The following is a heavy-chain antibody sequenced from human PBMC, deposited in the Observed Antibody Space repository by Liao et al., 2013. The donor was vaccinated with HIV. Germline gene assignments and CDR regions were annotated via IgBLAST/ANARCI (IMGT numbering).Heavy chain of an antibody. V-gene: IGHV4-61*02. J-gene: IGHJ5*02. CDR1: GGSISSGSYY. D-gene: IGHD2-15*01. CDR3: VRQLGYCRGGGCSTINWFDP. Sequence: QVQLQESGPGLVKPSQTLSLTCTVSGGSISSGSYYWTWIRQPAGKGLEWIGRLYTSGSTDYNPSLETRVTISIDTSKNQFSLKLSSVTAADTAVYYCVRQLGYCRGGGCSTINWFDPWGQGTLVTVSS. CDR2: LYTSGST.